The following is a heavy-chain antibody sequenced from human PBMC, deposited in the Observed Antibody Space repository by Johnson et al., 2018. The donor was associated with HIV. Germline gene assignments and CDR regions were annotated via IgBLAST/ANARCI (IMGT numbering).Heavy chain of an antibody. Sequence: VQLVESGGGLVQPGGSLRLSCAASEFNVSSNYMNWVRQAPGRGLEWVSVVYSGGYTYYADSVKGRFTISRDTSKNTLYLQMNSLRAEDTAVYYCARDKGGIVGYDAFDIWGQGTMVTVSS. CDR1: EFNVSSNY. J-gene: IGHJ3*02. V-gene: IGHV3-66*01. CDR3: ARDKGGIVGYDAFDI. D-gene: IGHD1-26*01. CDR2: VYSGGYT.